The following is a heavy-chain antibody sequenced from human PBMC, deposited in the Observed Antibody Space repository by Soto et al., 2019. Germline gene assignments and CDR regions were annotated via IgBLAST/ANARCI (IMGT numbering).Heavy chain of an antibody. J-gene: IGHJ3*02. V-gene: IGHV3-9*01. CDR2: ISWNSGSI. Sequence: LSLTCAASGFTFDDYAMHWVRQAPGKGLEWVSGISWNSGSIGYADSVKGRFTISRDNAKNSLYLQMNSLRAEDTALYYCAKDIVGYCSGGSCYDAFDIWGQGTMVTVSS. CDR1: GFTFDDYA. D-gene: IGHD2-15*01. CDR3: AKDIVGYCSGGSCYDAFDI.